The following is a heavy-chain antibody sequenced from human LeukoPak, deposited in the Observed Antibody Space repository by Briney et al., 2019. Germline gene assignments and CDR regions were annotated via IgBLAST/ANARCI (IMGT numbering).Heavy chain of an antibody. CDR3: ARRLRSYSQVFDY. J-gene: IGHJ4*02. V-gene: IGHV4-38-2*02. D-gene: IGHD1-26*01. CDR2: INHSGST. Sequence: PSETLSLTCTVSGYSISSGYYWGWIRQPPGNGLEWIGEINHSGSTNYNPSLKSRVTISVDTSKNQFSLKLSSVTAADTAVYYCARRLRSYSQVFDYWGQGTLVTVSS. CDR1: GYSISSGYY.